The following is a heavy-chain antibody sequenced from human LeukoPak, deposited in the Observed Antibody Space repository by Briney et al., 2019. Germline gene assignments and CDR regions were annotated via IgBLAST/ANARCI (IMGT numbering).Heavy chain of an antibody. CDR2: INSDESST. CDR1: GFTFSRYW. J-gene: IGHJ4*02. Sequence: PGGSLRLSCAASGFTFSRYWMHWVRHAPGKGLVWVSGINSDESSTTYADSVKGRFTISRDNAKNTLYLQMTSLRAEDTAVYYCARARSGDFDYWGQGTLVTVSS. D-gene: IGHD3-16*01. V-gene: IGHV3-74*03. CDR3: ARARSGDFDY.